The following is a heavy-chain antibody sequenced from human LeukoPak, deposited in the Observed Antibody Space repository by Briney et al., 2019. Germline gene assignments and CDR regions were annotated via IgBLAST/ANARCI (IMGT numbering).Heavy chain of an antibody. D-gene: IGHD3-9*01. CDR3: ARDTIRKQQFDY. V-gene: IGHV1-3*04. CDR2: INTGNGNT. J-gene: IGHJ4*02. Sequence: GASVKVSCKASGYTFTSYAMHWVRQAPGQRLECMGWINTGNGNTKYSQKFQGRVTITRDTSASTAYMELRSLRSDDTAVYYCARDTIRKQQFDYWGQGTLVTVSS. CDR1: GYTFTSYA.